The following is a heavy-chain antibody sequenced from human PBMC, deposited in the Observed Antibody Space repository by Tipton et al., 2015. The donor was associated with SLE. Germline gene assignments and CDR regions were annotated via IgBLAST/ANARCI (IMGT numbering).Heavy chain of an antibody. D-gene: IGHD6-19*01. CDR3: ARDSPTVAGTFDS. Sequence: QLVQSGGGLVKPGGSLRLSCAASGFTFSSYSMNWVCQAPGKGLEWVSSISSGSSYIYYADSVKGRFTISRDNAKNSVYLQMNSLRAEDTAVYYCARDSPTVAGTFDSWGQGTLVIVSA. CDR1: GFTFSSYS. V-gene: IGHV3-21*04. CDR2: ISSGSSYI. J-gene: IGHJ4*02.